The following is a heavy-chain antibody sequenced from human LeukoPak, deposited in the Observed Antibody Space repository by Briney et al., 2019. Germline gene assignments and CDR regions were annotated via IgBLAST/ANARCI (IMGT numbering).Heavy chain of an antibody. V-gene: IGHV4-39*07. CDR3: ARDSYSSTWSPSYYFDY. J-gene: IGHJ4*02. CDR1: GDSISSSGYY. D-gene: IGHD6-13*01. Sequence: SETLSLTCTVSGDSISSSGYYWGWIRQPPGKGLEWIGSFYYSGSTYYNPSLKGRVTMSVDTSKNQFSLRLSSVTAADTAVYYCARDSYSSTWSPSYYFDYWGQGTLVTVSS. CDR2: FYYSGST.